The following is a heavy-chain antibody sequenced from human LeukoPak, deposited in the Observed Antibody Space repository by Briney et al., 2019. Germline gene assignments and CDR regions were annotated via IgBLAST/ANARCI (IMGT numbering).Heavy chain of an antibody. CDR2: ISAYNGNT. CDR1: GYTFTNYG. J-gene: IGHJ5*02. V-gene: IGHV1-18*01. CDR3: ARGVGTMVRGVTNQKNWFDP. D-gene: IGHD3-10*01. Sequence: ASVKVSCKASGYTFTNYGISWVRQAPGQGLEWMGWISAYNGNTKYAQRLQGRVTMTTDTSTSTAYMELRSLRSEDTAVYYCARGVGTMVRGVTNQKNWFDPWGQGTLVTVSS.